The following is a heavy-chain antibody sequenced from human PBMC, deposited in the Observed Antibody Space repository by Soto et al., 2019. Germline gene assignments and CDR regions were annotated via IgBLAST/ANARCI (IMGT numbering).Heavy chain of an antibody. D-gene: IGHD1-7*01. J-gene: IGHJ5*02. V-gene: IGHV3-11*01. CDR1: AFSFSDYY. CDR3: ARASVYNWNYLRFDP. CDR2: ISGSGSTM. Sequence: QGKLVESRGGLVKPGGSLRLSCAASAFSFSDYYMSWIRQAPGKGLEWVSYISGSGSTMYYADSVRGRFTISRDNAKNSLYLQMNSLRVEDTAVYYCARASVYNWNYLRFDPWGQGTLVTVSS.